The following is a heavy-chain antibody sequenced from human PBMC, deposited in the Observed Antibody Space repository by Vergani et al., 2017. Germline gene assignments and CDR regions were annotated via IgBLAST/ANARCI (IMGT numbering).Heavy chain of an antibody. Sequence: QVQLQEWGAGLLKTSETLSLTCGVSGGSFSDYYWGWIRQPPGKGLEWIGQINHSGSTNYNPSLKSRVTILLDTSKNQFSLKLTSVTAADTAVYYCARGGEEWRDTGGHTTYNTWGQGTLVTVSS. CDR2: INHSGST. V-gene: IGHV4-34*01. CDR1: GGSFSDYY. CDR3: ARGGEEWRDTGGHTTYNT. D-gene: IGHD2-8*02. J-gene: IGHJ4*02.